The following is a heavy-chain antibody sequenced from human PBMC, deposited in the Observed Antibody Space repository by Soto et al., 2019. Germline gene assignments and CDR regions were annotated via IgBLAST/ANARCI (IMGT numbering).Heavy chain of an antibody. CDR2: IYYSGSP. CDR1: GGSISSGGYY. Sequence: QVQLQESGPGLVKPSQTLSLTCTVSGGSISSGGYYWNWIRQHPGKGLEWIGYIYYSGSPYYNPSLKRPVTIAADTSKNQFSLKLSSVTAADTAVYYCARSVFPWGQGTLVTVSS. V-gene: IGHV4-31*01. CDR3: ARSVFP. J-gene: IGHJ5*02.